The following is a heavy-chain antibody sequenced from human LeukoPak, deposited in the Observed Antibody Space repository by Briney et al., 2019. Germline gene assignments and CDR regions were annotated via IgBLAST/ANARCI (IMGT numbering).Heavy chain of an antibody. CDR1: GYTFTSYG. V-gene: IGHV1-18*01. D-gene: IGHD2-2*01. CDR2: ISAYNGNT. CDR3: ARLRSSSIHYYYYMDV. J-gene: IGHJ6*03. Sequence: GASVKVSCKASGYTFTSYGISWVRQAPGQGLEWMGWISAYNGNTNYAQKLQGRVTMTTDISTSTAYMELRSLRSDDTAGYYCARLRSSSIHYYYYMDVWGKGTTVTVSS.